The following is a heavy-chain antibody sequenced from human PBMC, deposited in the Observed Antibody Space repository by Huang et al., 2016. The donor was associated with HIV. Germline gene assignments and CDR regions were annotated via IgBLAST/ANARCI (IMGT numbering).Heavy chain of an antibody. CDR3: ARPKMTATPTDSSWSYFDF. D-gene: IGHD3-10*01. Sequence: QVRLEQWGPNLLKPSDTLSLKCAVYGGSFSDYFWTWIRQSPGKGLEWIGEVNHRVSATHNPSLRSRVSMSVDSSKNQFYLNLTSVTAADTAVYFCARPKMTATPTDSSWSYFDFWGRGTPVTVSS. CDR1: GGSFSDYF. V-gene: IGHV4-34*01. J-gene: IGHJ4*02. CDR2: VNHRVSA.